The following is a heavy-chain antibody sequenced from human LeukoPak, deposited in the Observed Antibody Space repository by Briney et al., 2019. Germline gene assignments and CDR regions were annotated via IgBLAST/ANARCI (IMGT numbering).Heavy chain of an antibody. CDR2: INAGNGNT. Sequence: ASVKVSCKASGYTFTSYAMHWVRQAPGQRLEWMGWINAGNGNTKYSQKFQGRVTITRDTSASTAYMELSSLRSEDTAVYYCARQPPSYYDSSGYYYLAYRGQGTLVTVSS. CDR3: ARQPPSYYDSSGYYYLAY. J-gene: IGHJ4*02. D-gene: IGHD3-22*01. CDR1: GYTFTSYA. V-gene: IGHV1-3*01.